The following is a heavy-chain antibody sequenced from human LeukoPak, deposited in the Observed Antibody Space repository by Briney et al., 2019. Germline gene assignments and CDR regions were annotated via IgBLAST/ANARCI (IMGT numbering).Heavy chain of an antibody. J-gene: IGHJ4*02. CDR2: IGSSSSYI. D-gene: IGHD6-19*01. CDR1: GFTFSSYS. Sequence: GGSLRLSCAASGFTFSSYSMNWVRQAPGKGLEWVSSIGSSSSYIYYADSVKGRFTISRDNAKNSLYLQMSSLRAEDTAVYYCARGGSGITVSLFAYWGQGTLVTVSS. V-gene: IGHV3-21*01. CDR3: ARGGSGITVSLFAY.